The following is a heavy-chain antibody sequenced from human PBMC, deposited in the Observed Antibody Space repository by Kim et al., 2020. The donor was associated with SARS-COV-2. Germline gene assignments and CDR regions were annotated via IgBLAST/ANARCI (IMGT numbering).Heavy chain of an antibody. CDR1: GGSISSYY. CDR3: ARTRIVGAEYYFDY. D-gene: IGHD1-26*01. Sequence: SETLSLTCTVSGGSISSYYWSWIRQPPGKGLEWIGYIYYSGSTNYNPSLKSRVTISVDTSKNQFSLKLSSVTAADTAVYYCARTRIVGAEYYFDYWGQGTLVTVSS. V-gene: IGHV4-59*01. J-gene: IGHJ4*02. CDR2: IYYSGST.